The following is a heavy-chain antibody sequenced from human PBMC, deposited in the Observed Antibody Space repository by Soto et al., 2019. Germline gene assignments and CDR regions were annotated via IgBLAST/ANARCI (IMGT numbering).Heavy chain of an antibody. D-gene: IGHD3-10*01. J-gene: IGHJ6*02. CDR3: ARSGHMVRGVIESNYGMDV. CDR2: IYPGDSDT. V-gene: IGHV5-51*01. CDR1: GYSFTSYW. Sequence: PVESVKISCNGSGYSFTSYWIGWGRQMPWKGLEWMGIIYPGDSDTRYSPSFQGQVTISADKSIGTAYLQWSSLKASDTAMYYCARSGHMVRGVIESNYGMDVWGQGTTVTVSS.